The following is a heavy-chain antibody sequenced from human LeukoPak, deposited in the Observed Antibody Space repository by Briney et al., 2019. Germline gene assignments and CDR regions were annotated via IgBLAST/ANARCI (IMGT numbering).Heavy chain of an antibody. Sequence: ASVKVSCKAYGGTFSSYAISWVRQAPGQGLEWMGGIIPIFGTANYAQKFQGRVTITADESTSTAYMELSSLRSEDTAVYYCARDSLAPRIAVAGTDYWGQGTLVTVSS. CDR3: ARDSLAPRIAVAGTDY. CDR1: GGTFSSYA. J-gene: IGHJ4*02. V-gene: IGHV1-69*01. CDR2: IIPIFGTA. D-gene: IGHD6-19*01.